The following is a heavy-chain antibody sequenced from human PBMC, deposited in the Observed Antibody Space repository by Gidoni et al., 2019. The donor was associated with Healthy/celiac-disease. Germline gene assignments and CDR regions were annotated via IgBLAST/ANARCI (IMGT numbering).Heavy chain of an antibody. CDR2: ISWKSGSI. CDR1: GFTFDDYA. Sequence: EVQLVESGGGLVQPGRSLRLSCAASGFTFDDYAMHWVRQAPGKGLEWVAGISWKSGSIGYADSVKGRFTISRDNAKNSLYLQMNSLRAEDTALYYCAKDTDSSWGAFDIWGQGTMVTVSS. V-gene: IGHV3-9*01. J-gene: IGHJ3*02. CDR3: AKDTDSSWGAFDI. D-gene: IGHD6-13*01.